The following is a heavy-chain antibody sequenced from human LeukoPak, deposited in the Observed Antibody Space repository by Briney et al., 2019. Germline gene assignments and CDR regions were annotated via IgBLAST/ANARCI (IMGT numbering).Heavy chain of an antibody. D-gene: IGHD2-2*01. J-gene: IGHJ5*02. V-gene: IGHV1-46*01. CDR3: ARGRRIFCSSTSCYSRGWFDP. Sequence: ASVKVSCKASGYTFTSYYMHWVRQAPGQGLEWMGIINPSGGSTSYAQKFQGRVTMTRDTSTSTVYMEPSSLRSEDTAVYYCARGRRIFCSSTSCYSRGWFDPWGQGTLVTVSS. CDR2: INPSGGST. CDR1: GYTFTSYY.